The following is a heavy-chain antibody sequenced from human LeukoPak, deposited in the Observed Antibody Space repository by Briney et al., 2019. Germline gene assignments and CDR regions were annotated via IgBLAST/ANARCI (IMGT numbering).Heavy chain of an antibody. J-gene: IGHJ3*02. Sequence: SETLSLTCTVSGGSISSSSYYWGWIRQPPGKGLEWIGSIYYSGSTYYNPSLKSRVTISVDTSKNQFSLKLSTVTAADTAVYYCAREGSDAFDIWGQGTMVTVSS. CDR3: AREGSDAFDI. CDR2: IYYSGST. V-gene: IGHV4-39*07. CDR1: GGSISSSSYY.